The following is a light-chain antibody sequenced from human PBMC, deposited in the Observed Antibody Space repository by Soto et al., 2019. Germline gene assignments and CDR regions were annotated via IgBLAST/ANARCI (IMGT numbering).Light chain of an antibody. Sequence: QPVLTQSPSASASLGASVKLTCTLSSGHSSYAIAWHQQQPEKGPRYLMKLNSDGSHSKGDGFPDRFSGSSSGAERYLTISSLQSEDEADYYCQTWGTGIPWVFGGGTQLTVL. CDR2: LNSDGSH. CDR1: SGHSSYA. CDR3: QTWGTGIPWV. J-gene: IGLJ3*02. V-gene: IGLV4-69*01.